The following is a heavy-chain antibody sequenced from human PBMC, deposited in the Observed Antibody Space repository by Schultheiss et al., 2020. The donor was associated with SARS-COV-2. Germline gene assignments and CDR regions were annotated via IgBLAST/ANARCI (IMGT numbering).Heavy chain of an antibody. J-gene: IGHJ4*02. Sequence: ASVKVSCKASGYTFTSCDINWVRQATGQGLEWMGWMHPNSGNTGYAQKLQGRVTMTTDTSTSTAYMDLRSLRSDDTAVYYCAREAGDPSAPPLYYFDYWGQGTLVTVSS. CDR1: GYTFTSCD. V-gene: IGHV1-8*01. CDR3: AREAGDPSAPPLYYFDY. CDR2: MHPNSGNT. D-gene: IGHD3-10*01.